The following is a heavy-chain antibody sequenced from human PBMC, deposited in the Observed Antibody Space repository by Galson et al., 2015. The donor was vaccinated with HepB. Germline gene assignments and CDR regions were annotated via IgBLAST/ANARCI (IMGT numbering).Heavy chain of an antibody. CDR3: AKDHGKGQWLVPDYYYGMDV. V-gene: IGHV3-30*18. J-gene: IGHJ6*02. Sequence: SLRLSCAASGFTFSSYEMNWVRQAPGKGLEWVAVISYDGSNKYYADSVKGRFTISRDNSKNTLYLQMNSLRAEDTAVYYCAKDHGKGQWLVPDYYYGMDVWGQGTTVTVSS. CDR1: GFTFSSYE. CDR2: ISYDGSNK. D-gene: IGHD6-19*01.